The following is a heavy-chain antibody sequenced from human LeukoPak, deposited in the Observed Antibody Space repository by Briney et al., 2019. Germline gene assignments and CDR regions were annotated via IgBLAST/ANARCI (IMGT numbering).Heavy chain of an antibody. CDR2: IYYSGST. CDR1: GCSISSSSYY. J-gene: IGHJ6*03. V-gene: IGHV4-39*07. D-gene: IGHD4-17*01. Sequence: SETLSLTCPVSGCSISSSSYYWGWIRQPPGKGLEWIGSIYYSGSTYYNPSLKSRVTISVDTSKNQFSLKLSSVTAADTAVYYCARDGAARATVTTRFMDVWGKGTTVTVSS. CDR3: ARDGAARATVTTRFMDV.